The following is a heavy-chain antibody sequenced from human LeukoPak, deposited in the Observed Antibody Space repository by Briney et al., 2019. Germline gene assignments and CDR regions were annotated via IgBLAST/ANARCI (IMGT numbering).Heavy chain of an antibody. J-gene: IGHJ4*02. Sequence: ASVKVSCKASGYTFTGYYMHWVRQAPGQGLEWMGWINPNSGGTNYAQKFQGRVTMTRDTSISTAYMELSRLRSDDTAVYYCARAGYCSSTSCYIPDYWGQRTLVTVSS. V-gene: IGHV1-2*02. CDR2: INPNSGGT. CDR3: ARAGYCSSTSCYIPDY. CDR1: GYTFTGYY. D-gene: IGHD2-2*02.